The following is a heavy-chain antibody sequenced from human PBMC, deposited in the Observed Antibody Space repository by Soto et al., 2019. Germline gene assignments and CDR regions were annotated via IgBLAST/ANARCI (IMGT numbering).Heavy chain of an antibody. D-gene: IGHD6-19*01. CDR1: GGSISSSSYY. J-gene: IGHJ6*03. V-gene: IGHV4-39*01. CDR2: IYYSGST. Sequence: QLQLQESGPGLVKPSETLSLTCTVSGGSISSSSYYWGWIRQPPGKGLEWIGSIYYSGSTYYNPSLKSRVTISVDTSKNQFSLKLSSVTAADTAVYYCARRPTDEVAVAGTVENYMDVWGKGTTVTVSS. CDR3: ARRPTDEVAVAGTVENYMDV.